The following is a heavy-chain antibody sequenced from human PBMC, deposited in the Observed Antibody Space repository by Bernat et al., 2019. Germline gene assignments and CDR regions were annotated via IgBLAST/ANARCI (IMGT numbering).Heavy chain of an antibody. CDR3: ARQYDPRLENWFDP. D-gene: IGHD3-16*01. Sequence: QLQLQESGPGLVKPSETLSLTCTVSGGSISSSSYYWGWIRQPPGKGLEWIGSIYYSGSTYYNPSLKSRVTISVDTSKNQFSLKLSSVTAADTAVYYCARQYDPRLENWFDPWGQGTLVTVSS. CDR1: GGSISSSSYY. CDR2: IYYSGST. J-gene: IGHJ5*02. V-gene: IGHV4-39*01.